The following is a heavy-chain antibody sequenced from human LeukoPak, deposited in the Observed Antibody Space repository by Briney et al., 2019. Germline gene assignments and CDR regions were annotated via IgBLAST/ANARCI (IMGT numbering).Heavy chain of an antibody. CDR3: AREHMTRVTLDY. J-gene: IGHJ4*02. Sequence: ASVNVSCKASGYTFTGYYMHWVRQAPGQGLEWMGWIYPNSGGTKYAQKFQGRVTMTRDTSISTAYLELSRLRSDDTAVYYCAREHMTRVTLDYWGQGTLVTVSS. D-gene: IGHD4-17*01. CDR1: GYTFTGYY. CDR2: IYPNSGGT. V-gene: IGHV1-2*02.